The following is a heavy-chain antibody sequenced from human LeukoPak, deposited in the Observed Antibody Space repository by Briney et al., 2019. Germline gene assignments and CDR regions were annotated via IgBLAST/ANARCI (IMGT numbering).Heavy chain of an antibody. D-gene: IGHD6-19*01. J-gene: IGHJ6*02. CDR3: ARSMYSSGWATYYNYGMNV. CDR1: GGSISSYY. V-gene: IGHV4-59*08. CDR2: IYYSGRT. Sequence: SETLSLTCTVSGGSISSYYWSWIRQPPGMGLEWIGNIYYSGRTNYNPSLKSRVTISVDTSKNQFSLKLSSVTAADTAVYYCARSMYSSGWATYYNYGMNVWGQGTTVTFSS.